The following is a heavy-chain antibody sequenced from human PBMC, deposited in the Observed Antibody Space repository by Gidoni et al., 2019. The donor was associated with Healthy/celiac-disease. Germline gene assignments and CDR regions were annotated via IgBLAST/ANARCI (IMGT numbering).Heavy chain of an antibody. CDR1: GCTFSSYA. CDR2: ISGSGGST. J-gene: IGHJ4*02. Sequence: EVQLLESGGGLVQPGGSLRLSCAAAGCTFSSYAMSWLRRAPGKGLAWVSAISGSGGSTYYADSVKGRFTISRDNSKNTLYLQMNSLRAEDTAVYYCAKDRVPNDYWGQGTLVTVSS. V-gene: IGHV3-23*01. D-gene: IGHD3-10*01. CDR3: AKDRVPNDY.